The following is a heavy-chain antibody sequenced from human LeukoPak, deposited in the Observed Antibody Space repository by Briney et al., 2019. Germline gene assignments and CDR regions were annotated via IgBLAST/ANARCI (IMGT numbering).Heavy chain of an antibody. CDR1: EFTFSSRA. V-gene: IGHV3-23*01. D-gene: IGHD2-2*01. J-gene: IGHJ4*02. CDR3: AKRKLIVVVPAAMPAGFDY. Sequence: PGGSLRLSCAVSEFTFSSRAMSWVRQAPGKGLEWVSAISGSGGSTYYADSVKGRFTISRDNSKNTLYLQMNSLRAEDTAVYYCAKRKLIVVVPAAMPAGFDYWGQGTLVTVSS. CDR2: ISGSGGST.